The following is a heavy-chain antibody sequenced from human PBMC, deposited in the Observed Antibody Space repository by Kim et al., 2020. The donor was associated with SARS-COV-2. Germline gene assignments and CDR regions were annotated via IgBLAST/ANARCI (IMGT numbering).Heavy chain of an antibody. CDR1: GFNVSSNY. V-gene: IGHV3-53*04. CDR2: MDIGGGT. CDR3: ASEIAGQSYYMDV. Sequence: GGSLRLSCAVSGFNVSSNYMSWVRQAPGKGLEWVSVMDIGGGTYYADSVKGRFTISRHNSKNTLYLQMNSLRTEDTALYYCASEIAGQSYYMDVWGKGTT. J-gene: IGHJ6*03. D-gene: IGHD2-21*01.